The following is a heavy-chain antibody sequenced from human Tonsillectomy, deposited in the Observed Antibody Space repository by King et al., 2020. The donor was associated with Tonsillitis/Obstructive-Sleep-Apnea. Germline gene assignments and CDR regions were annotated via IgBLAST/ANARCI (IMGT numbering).Heavy chain of an antibody. D-gene: IGHD6-19*01. Sequence: VQLVESGGGVVQPGRSLRLSCAASGFTFSSYAMHWVRQAPGKGLEGVAVISYDGSKKYYTDSVKGRLTISRDNSKNTLYLQMNSLRGEDAAVYYCAREIGSSGWYPHLDYWGQGTLVTVSS. J-gene: IGHJ4*02. CDR1: GFTFSSYA. V-gene: IGHV3-30*04. CDR3: AREIGSSGWYPHLDY. CDR2: ISYDGSKK.